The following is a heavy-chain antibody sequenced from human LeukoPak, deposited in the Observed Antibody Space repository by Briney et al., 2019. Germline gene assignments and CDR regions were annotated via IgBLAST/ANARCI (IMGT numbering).Heavy chain of an antibody. V-gene: IGHV4-59*12. CDR2: IYYSGST. J-gene: IGHJ4*02. Sequence: PSETLSLTCTVSGGSINSYYWSWIRQPPGKGLEWIGYIYYSGSTNYNPSLKSRVTISVDTSKNQFSLKLSSVTAADTAVYYCARGYGSGSYPFDYWGQGTLVTVSS. D-gene: IGHD3-10*01. CDR1: GGSINSYY. CDR3: ARGYGSGSYPFDY.